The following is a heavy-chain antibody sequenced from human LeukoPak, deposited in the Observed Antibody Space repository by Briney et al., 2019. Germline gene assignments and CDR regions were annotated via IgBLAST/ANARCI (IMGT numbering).Heavy chain of an antibody. CDR3: ARGRGVHDSHTYDYFDY. CDR2: INPAGGST. J-gene: IGHJ4*02. CDR1: GYTFTSYY. V-gene: IGHV1-46*01. Sequence: ASVKVTCKASGYTFTSYYIHWVRQPPGQGLEWMGIINPAGGSTTYAQKFQGRRLTLSRDASTRTVYLELSSLRSEDTAVYYCARGRGVHDSHTYDYFDYWGEGSLVTVSS. D-gene: IGHD3-22*01.